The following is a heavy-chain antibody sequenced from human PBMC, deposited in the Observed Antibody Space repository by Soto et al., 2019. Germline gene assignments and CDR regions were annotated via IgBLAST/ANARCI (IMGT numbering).Heavy chain of an antibody. Sequence: NHSETLSITCGVYGGSFSGYQWNWIRQSPGQGLEWIGEINHSGTTKYNPSLESRINLSVDTSKKQFSLKMFSVTAADTAIYYCARGWRFDPWGQGTQVTVSS. V-gene: IGHV4-34*01. J-gene: IGHJ5*02. CDR1: GGSFSGYQ. CDR2: INHSGTT. D-gene: IGHD1-1*01. CDR3: ARGWRFDP.